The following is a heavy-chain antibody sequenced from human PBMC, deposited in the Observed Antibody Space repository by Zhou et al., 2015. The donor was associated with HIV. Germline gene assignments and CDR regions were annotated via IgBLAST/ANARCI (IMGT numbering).Heavy chain of an antibody. V-gene: IGHV1-69*13. Sequence: QVHLVQSGPEVKKPGASVRVSCKTSGYTFGSYGINWVRLAPGQGLEWMGGIIPIFGTANYAQKFQGRVTITADESTSTAYMELSSLRSEDTAVYYCARAYLVGQQLVHFDYVGQGTLGHRLL. CDR2: IIPIFGTA. CDR1: GYTFGSYG. CDR3: ARAYLVGQQLVHFDY. D-gene: IGHD6-13*01. J-gene: IGHJ4*02.